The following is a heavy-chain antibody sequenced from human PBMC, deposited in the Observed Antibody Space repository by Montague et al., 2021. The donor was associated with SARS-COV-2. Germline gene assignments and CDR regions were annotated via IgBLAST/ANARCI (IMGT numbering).Heavy chain of an antibody. D-gene: IGHD5-24*01. V-gene: IGHV3-21*01. CDR3: ARESSIDEKGMGLDY. CDR2: ISTSSSYI. Sequence: SLRLSCAASGFTFSSYSMNWVRQAPGKGLEWVSSISTSSSYIYYADSVKGRFTISRDNSKNTLYLQMSSLRAEDTAVYYCARESSIDEKGMGLDYWGQGT. J-gene: IGHJ4*02. CDR1: GFTFSSYS.